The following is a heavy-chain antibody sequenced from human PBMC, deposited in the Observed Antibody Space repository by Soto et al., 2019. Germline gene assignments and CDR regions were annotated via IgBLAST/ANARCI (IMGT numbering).Heavy chain of an antibody. J-gene: IGHJ6*02. CDR3: ERLRDYDFWSGYYLYGMDV. CDR2: IYPGDSDT. D-gene: IGHD3-3*01. Sequence: GESLKISCKGSGYSFTSYWIDWVRQMPGKGLEWMGIIYPGDSDTRYSPSFQGQVTISADKSISTAYLQWSSLKAADTAMYYCERLRDYDFWSGYYLYGMDVWGQGTTVTVSS. V-gene: IGHV5-51*01. CDR1: GYSFTSYW.